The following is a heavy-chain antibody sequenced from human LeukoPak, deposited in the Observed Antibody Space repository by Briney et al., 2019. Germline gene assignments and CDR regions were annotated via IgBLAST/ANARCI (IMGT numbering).Heavy chain of an antibody. CDR1: GFTFSSYA. V-gene: IGHV3-48*04. D-gene: IGHD3-3*01. J-gene: IGHJ4*02. CDR2: INTRXSTX. Sequence: GGSLRLSCAASGFTFSSYAMHWVRQAPGKGLEWISYINTRXSTXNXXXXXXGRFAISRDNAKNSLYLQMNSLRAEDTAVYYXXXXXXXXXXXSAIYWGQGTLVAVSS. CDR3: XXXXXXXXXXSAIY.